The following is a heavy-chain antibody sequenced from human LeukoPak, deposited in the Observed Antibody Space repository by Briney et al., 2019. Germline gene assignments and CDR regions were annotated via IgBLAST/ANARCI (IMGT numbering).Heavy chain of an antibody. Sequence: SETLSLTCTVSGGSISSYYWSWIRQPPEKGLEWIGYIYYSGSTNYNPSLKSRVTISVDTSKNQFSLKLSSVTAADTAVYYCARQDSSGYYPFDYWGQGTLVTVSS. CDR3: ARQDSSGYYPFDY. V-gene: IGHV4-59*08. CDR1: GGSISSYY. J-gene: IGHJ4*02. CDR2: IYYSGST. D-gene: IGHD3-22*01.